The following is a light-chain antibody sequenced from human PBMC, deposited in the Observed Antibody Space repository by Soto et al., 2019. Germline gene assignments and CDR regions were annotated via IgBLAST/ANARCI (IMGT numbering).Light chain of an antibody. CDR2: AAS. V-gene: IGKV1-9*01. CDR1: QGINND. J-gene: IGKJ4*01. CDR3: QQFNTHPLT. Sequence: DIQLTQSPSFLSASVGDRVTITCRASQGINNDLAWYQQKPGKAPKLLIYAASTLQSEVPSRFSGSASGTEFTLSISSLQPEDFATYYCQQFNTHPLTFGGGTKVEVK.